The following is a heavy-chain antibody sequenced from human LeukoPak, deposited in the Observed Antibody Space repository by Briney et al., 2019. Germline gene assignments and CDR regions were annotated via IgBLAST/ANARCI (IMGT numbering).Heavy chain of an antibody. Sequence: GGSLRLSCAASGFTFSGYAMHWVRQAPGKGLEWVAVISYDGSNKYYADSVKGRFTISRDNSKNTLYLQMNSLRAEDTAVYYCARSPPQGDYWGQGTLVTVSS. CDR1: GFTFSGYA. J-gene: IGHJ4*02. V-gene: IGHV3-30-3*01. CDR2: ISYDGSNK. CDR3: ARSPPQGDY.